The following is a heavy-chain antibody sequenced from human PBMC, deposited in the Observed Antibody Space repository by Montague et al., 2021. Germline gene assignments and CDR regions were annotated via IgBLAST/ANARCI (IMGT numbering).Heavy chain of an antibody. Sequence: SRSLSCAASGFSFSDYYVDWVRQAPGKGLEWVGRSRNKANSYTTDYAASVKGRFTISRDESKNSLYLQMNSLKTDDTAVYYCATEGKLPGPDFDHWGQGTLVTVSS. CDR1: GFSFSDYY. J-gene: IGHJ4*02. D-gene: IGHD1-7*01. CDR2: SRNKANSYTT. V-gene: IGHV3-72*01. CDR3: ATEGKLPGPDFDH.